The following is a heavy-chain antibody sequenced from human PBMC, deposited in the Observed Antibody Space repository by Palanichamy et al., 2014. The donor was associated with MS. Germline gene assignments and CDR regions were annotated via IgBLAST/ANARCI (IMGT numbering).Heavy chain of an antibody. Sequence: QVQLVQSEAEVKKPGASVKVSCKASGDTFTSYNINWVRQAPGQGLEWMGWISAYNGITNYAQRFQGRVTMTTDTSTSTAYMELRSLRSDDTAVYYCASSVGSGYYYYYYMDVWGKGTTVTVSS. CDR2: ISAYNGIT. CDR1: GDTFTSYN. CDR3: ASSVGSGYYYYYYMDV. D-gene: IGHD6-25*01. V-gene: IGHV1-18*01. J-gene: IGHJ6*03.